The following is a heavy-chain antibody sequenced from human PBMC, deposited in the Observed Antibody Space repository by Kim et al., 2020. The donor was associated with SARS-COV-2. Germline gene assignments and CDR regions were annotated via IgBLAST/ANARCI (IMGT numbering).Heavy chain of an antibody. V-gene: IGHV4-31*02. Sequence: YHHPSLKSRVTISVDTSENQFSLKLSSVTAADTAVYYCAKDRDGYGYFDYWGQGTLVTVSS. D-gene: IGHD5-12*01. CDR3: AKDRDGYGYFDY. J-gene: IGHJ4*02.